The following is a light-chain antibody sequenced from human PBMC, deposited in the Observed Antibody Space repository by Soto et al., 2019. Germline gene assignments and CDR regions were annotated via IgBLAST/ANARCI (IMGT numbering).Light chain of an antibody. V-gene: IGLV1-40*01. CDR3: QSYESTLNAWV. CDR1: TSNIGAGYS. Sequence: QSVLTQPPSVSGAPGQRVTISCTGSTSNIGAGYSVHWYQQLPGTAPKLLIYRNSNRPSGVPDRFSGSMSGTSASLTITGLQAEDEANYYCQSYESTLNAWVFGGGTKLTVL. CDR2: RNS. J-gene: IGLJ3*02.